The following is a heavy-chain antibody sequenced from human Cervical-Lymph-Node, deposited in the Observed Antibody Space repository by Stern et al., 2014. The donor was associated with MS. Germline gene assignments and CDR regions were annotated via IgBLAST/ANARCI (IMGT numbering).Heavy chain of an antibody. D-gene: IGHD2-21*02. CDR1: GYTLTEIS. CDR3: ATGSVVTAFGMDV. CDR2: SDPEDGEI. V-gene: IGHV1-24*01. Sequence: DQLVESGAEVQQPGASVRVSCKVSGYTLTEISIHWVRQAPGKGLEWMGGSDPEDGEIIYAQNFQGRVTMTEDTSTDTAYMELSSLKFEDTAVYYCATGSVVTAFGMDVWGQGTTVIVSS. J-gene: IGHJ6*02.